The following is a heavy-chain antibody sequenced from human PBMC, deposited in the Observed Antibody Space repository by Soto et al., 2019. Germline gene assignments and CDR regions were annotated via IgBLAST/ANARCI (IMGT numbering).Heavy chain of an antibody. CDR2: IVVGSGNT. CDR1: GFTFTSSA. CDR3: AAVGYCSSTSCPDTVFGVVTPSYFDY. V-gene: IGHV1-58*01. Sequence: SVKVSCKASGFTFTSSAVQWVRQARGQRLEWIGWIVVGSGNTNYAQKFQERVTITRDMSTSTAYMELSSLRSEDTAVYYCAAVGYCSSTSCPDTVFGVVTPSYFDYWGQGTLVTVSS. D-gene: IGHD2-2*01. J-gene: IGHJ4*02.